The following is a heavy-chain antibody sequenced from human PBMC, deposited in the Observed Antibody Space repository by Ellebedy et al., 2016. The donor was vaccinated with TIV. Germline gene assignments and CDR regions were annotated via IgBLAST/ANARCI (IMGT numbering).Heavy chain of an antibody. D-gene: IGHD5-12*01. J-gene: IGHJ1*01. CDR2: ISGTGDST. Sequence: GESLKISCAASGFTFRYYAMTWGRQAPGKGLEWVSSISGTGDSTYYAESVKGRFTISRDNSKNTLYLQMNSLRAEDTAVYYCARDRDSHDNSGYLGFWGQGTLVSVSS. CDR3: ARDRDSHDNSGYLGF. CDR1: GFTFRYYA. V-gene: IGHV3-23*01.